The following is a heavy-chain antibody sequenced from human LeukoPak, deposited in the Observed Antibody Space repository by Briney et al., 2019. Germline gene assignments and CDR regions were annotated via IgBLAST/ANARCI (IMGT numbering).Heavy chain of an antibody. CDR1: GYTFTTYD. V-gene: IGHV1-8*01. D-gene: IGHD1-26*01. CDR3: ARGSPRGAFDP. Sequence: ASVKVSCKASGYTFTTYDINWVRQATGQGLEWMGWMNPNTGDTGYAQKFQGKVTLTRNTSISTAYMEVSSLRSEDTAVYYCARGSPRGAFDPWGQGTLVTVSS. J-gene: IGHJ5*02. CDR2: MNPNTGDT.